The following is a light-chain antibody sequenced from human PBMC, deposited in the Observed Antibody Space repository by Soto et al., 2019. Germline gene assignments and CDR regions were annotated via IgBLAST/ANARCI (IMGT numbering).Light chain of an antibody. J-gene: IGKJ5*01. Sequence: ESVLTQSPGTLSLSPGERATLSCRAIQTVRNNYLAWYQQKPGQAPRLLIYGASTRATGIPARFSGSGSGTEFTLTISSLQSEDFAVYYCQQYNNWPPITFGQGTRLAIK. CDR2: GAS. V-gene: IGKV3D-15*01. CDR1: QTVRNN. CDR3: QQYNNWPPIT.